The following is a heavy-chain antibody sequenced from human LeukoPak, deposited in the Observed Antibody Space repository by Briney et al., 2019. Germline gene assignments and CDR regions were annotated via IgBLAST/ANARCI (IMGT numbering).Heavy chain of an antibody. Sequence: GGSLRLSCAASGFTFSSYAMHWVRQAPGKGLEWVAVISYDGSNKYYADSVKGRFTISRDNSKNTLYLQMNSLRTEDTALYYCAKVALAYCGGDCWHYFDYWGQGTLVTVSS. D-gene: IGHD2-21*02. CDR1: GFTFSSYA. V-gene: IGHV3-30*04. CDR3: AKVALAYCGGDCWHYFDY. CDR2: ISYDGSNK. J-gene: IGHJ4*02.